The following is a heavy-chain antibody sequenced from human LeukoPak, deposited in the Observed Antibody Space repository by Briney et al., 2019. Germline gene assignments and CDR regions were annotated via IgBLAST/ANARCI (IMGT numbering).Heavy chain of an antibody. Sequence: ASVKVSCKACGYTFTGYYMHWVRQAPGQGLEWMGWINPNSGGTNYAQKFQGRVTMTRDTSINTACMELSRLRSDDTALYYCTRVSYYYDAFDIWGLGTLVTVSS. CDR1: GYTFTGYY. V-gene: IGHV1-2*02. J-gene: IGHJ3*02. D-gene: IGHD3-10*01. CDR3: TRVSYYYDAFDI. CDR2: INPNSGGT.